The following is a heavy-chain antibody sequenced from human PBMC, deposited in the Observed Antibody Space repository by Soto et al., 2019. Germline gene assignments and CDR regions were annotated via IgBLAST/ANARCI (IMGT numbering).Heavy chain of an antibody. J-gene: IGHJ4*02. V-gene: IGHV1-69*01. CDR2: IIPIFGTA. CDR3: ARMTAMVTPYFDY. D-gene: IGHD5-18*01. CDR1: GGTFSSYA. Sequence: NVSCKXSGGTFSSYAISWVRQAPGQGLEWMGGIIPIFGTANYAQKFQGRVTITADESTSTAYMELSSLRSEDTAVYYCARMTAMVTPYFDYWGQGTLVTVS.